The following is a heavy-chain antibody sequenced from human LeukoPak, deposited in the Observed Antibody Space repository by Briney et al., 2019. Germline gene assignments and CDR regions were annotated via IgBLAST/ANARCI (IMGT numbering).Heavy chain of an antibody. V-gene: IGHV4-39*07. CDR1: GGSISRNIYF. D-gene: IGHD2-15*01. CDR3: ARGGGHYCSSSSCSFDQ. Sequence: PSETLSLTCTVSGGSISRNIYFWGWIRQPPGKGLEWIVSIYYSGSTYYNPSLKSRVTISVDTSKNQFSLKLSSVTAADTAVYYCARGGGHYCSSSSCSFDQWGQGTLVTVSS. CDR2: IYYSGST. J-gene: IGHJ4*02.